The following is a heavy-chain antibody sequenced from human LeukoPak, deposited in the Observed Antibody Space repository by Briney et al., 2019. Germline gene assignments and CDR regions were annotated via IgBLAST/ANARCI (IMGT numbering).Heavy chain of an antibody. D-gene: IGHD3-10*01. CDR3: AGYGSGAEVDY. CDR2: IIPIFGTA. V-gene: IGHV1-69*05. Sequence: ASVKVSCKASGGTFSSYAISWVRQAPGQGLEWMGGIIPIFGTANYAQKFQGRVTITTDESTSTAYMELSSLRPEDTAVYYCAGYGSGAEVDYWGQGTLVTVSS. J-gene: IGHJ4*02. CDR1: GGTFSSYA.